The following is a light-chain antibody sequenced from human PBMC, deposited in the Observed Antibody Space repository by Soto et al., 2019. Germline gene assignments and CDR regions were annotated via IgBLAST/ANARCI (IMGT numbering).Light chain of an antibody. Sequence: DIHMTQSPSSLSASLGDRVTITFRASQSISNYLNWYQQKPGKAPKLLIYAASSLQSGVPSRFSGSGSGTDFTLTISSLQPEDFATYYCQQSYSTITFGQGTRLEIK. CDR1: QSISNY. J-gene: IGKJ5*01. V-gene: IGKV1-39*01. CDR2: AAS. CDR3: QQSYSTIT.